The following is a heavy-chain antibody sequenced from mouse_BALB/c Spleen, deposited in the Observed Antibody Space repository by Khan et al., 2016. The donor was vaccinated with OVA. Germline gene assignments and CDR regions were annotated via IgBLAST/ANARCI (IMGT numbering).Heavy chain of an antibody. CDR2: IWSDGST. Sequence: QVQLKESGPGLVAPSQSLSITCTISGFSLTNYGVHWVRQPPGKGLEWLVVIWSDGSTTYNSALKSSLSISKEHSNSQVFLNMNRLQTDDTASDYCARQPYYHYYLMDYWGQGTSVTVSS. V-gene: IGHV2-6-1*01. CDR1: GFSLTNYG. CDR3: ARQPYYHYYLMDY. D-gene: IGHD2-10*01. J-gene: IGHJ4*01.